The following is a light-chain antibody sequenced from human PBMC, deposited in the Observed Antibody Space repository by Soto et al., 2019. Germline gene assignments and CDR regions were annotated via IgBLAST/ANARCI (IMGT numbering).Light chain of an antibody. CDR2: DAS. Sequence: EIVWTQSPATLSLSPGERATLSCRASQSVSSYLAWYQQKPGQAPRLLIYDASNRATGIPARFSGSGSGTEFTLTISSLEPEDFEVYYCQQRSNWPVTFGQGTRLEIK. V-gene: IGKV3-11*01. CDR3: QQRSNWPVT. J-gene: IGKJ5*01. CDR1: QSVSSY.